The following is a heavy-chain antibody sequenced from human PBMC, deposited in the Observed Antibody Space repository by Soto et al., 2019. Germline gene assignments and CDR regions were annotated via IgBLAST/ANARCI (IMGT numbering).Heavy chain of an antibody. Sequence: RLSCAASGVTFSSYSMIWVLQAPGNGLEWVSAISGSGGSTYYADSVKGRFTISRDNSKNTLYLQMNSLRAEDTAVYYCAKGGWYSSSWYSYPFDYWGQGTLVTVSS. V-gene: IGHV3-23*01. CDR3: AKGGWYSSSWYSYPFDY. J-gene: IGHJ4*02. CDR1: GVTFSSYS. CDR2: ISGSGGST. D-gene: IGHD6-13*01.